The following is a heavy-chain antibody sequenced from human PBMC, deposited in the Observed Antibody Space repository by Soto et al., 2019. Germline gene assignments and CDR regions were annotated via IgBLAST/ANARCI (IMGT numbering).Heavy chain of an antibody. CDR2: ISSSGSTI. D-gene: IGHD6-13*01. J-gene: IGHJ3*02. Sequence: GGSLRLSCAASGFTFSDYYMSWIRQAPGKGLEWVSYISSSGSTIYYADSVKGRFTISRDNAKNSLYLQMNSLRAEDTAVYYCARDPRLFSSSLQAFDIWGQGTMVTVSS. CDR1: GFTFSDYY. CDR3: ARDPRLFSSSLQAFDI. V-gene: IGHV3-11*01.